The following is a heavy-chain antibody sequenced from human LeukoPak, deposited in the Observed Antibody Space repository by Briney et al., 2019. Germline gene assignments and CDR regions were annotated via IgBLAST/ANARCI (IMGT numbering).Heavy chain of an antibody. V-gene: IGHV4-39*01. J-gene: IGHJ4*02. CDR1: GGFISSSSYY. CDR2: IYYSGST. D-gene: IGHD6-19*01. Sequence: PSETLSLTCTVSGGFISSSSYYWGWIRQPPGKGLEWIGSIYYSGSTYYNPSLKSRVTISVDTSKNQFSLKLSSVTAADTAVYYCAGGYSSGWTFGGWGQGTLVTVSS. CDR3: AGGYSSGWTFGG.